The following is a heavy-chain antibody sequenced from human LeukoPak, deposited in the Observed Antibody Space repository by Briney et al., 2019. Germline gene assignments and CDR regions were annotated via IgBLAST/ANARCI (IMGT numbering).Heavy chain of an antibody. J-gene: IGHJ4*02. D-gene: IGHD3-22*01. CDR3: ARDVHYYDSSGYYDMFDY. V-gene: IGHV3-21*01. Sequence: GGSLRLSCAPSGFTFTSYSMNWVRQAPGKGLEWVSYISNSSSYIYYADLVKGRFTISRDNAKNSLYMQMNSLRAEDTAVYYCARDVHYYDSSGYYDMFDYWGQGTLVTVSS. CDR1: GFTFTSYS. CDR2: ISNSSSYI.